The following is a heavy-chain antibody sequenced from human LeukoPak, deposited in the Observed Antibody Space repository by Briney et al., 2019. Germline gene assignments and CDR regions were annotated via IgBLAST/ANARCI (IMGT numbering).Heavy chain of an antibody. J-gene: IGHJ3*02. D-gene: IGHD1-14*01. CDR1: GFTFSSHS. V-gene: IGHV3-48*01. CDR3: ARGPGDFDASDI. CDR2: ISSSSSTI. Sequence: PGGSLRLSCAASGFTFSSHSMNWVRQAPGKGLEWVSYISSSSSTIYYADSVKGRFTISRDNSKKSLCLQMNSLRAEDTAVYYCARGPGDFDASDIWGQGTMVTVSS.